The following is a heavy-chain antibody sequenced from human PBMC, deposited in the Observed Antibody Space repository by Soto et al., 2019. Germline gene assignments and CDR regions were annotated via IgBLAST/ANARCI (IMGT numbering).Heavy chain of an antibody. D-gene: IGHD3-3*01. J-gene: IGHJ6*03. CDR1: GGSISSYY. V-gene: IGHV4-59*08. CDR2: IYYSGST. CDR3: ARLPPRITIFGVVPDLYYYYYIDG. Sequence: SETLSLTCTVSGGSISSYYWSWIRQPPGKGLEWIGYIYYSGSTNYNPSLKSRVTISVDTSKNQFSLKLSSVTAADTAVYYCARLPPRITIFGVVPDLYYYYYIDGWGKGTTVTGSS.